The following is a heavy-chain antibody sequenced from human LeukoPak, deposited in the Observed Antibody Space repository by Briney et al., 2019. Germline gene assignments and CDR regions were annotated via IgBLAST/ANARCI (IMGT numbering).Heavy chain of an antibody. V-gene: IGHV4-30-2*01. D-gene: IGHD5-24*01. CDR3: ARAAGRDGYNYGY. CDR2: IYHSGST. J-gene: IGHJ4*02. CDR1: GGSISSGGYY. Sequence: PSQTLSLTCTVSGGSISSGGYYWSWIRQPPGKGLEWIGYIYHSGSTYYNPSLKSRVTISVDRSKNQFSLKLSSVTAADTAVYYCARAAGRDGYNYGYWGQGTLVTVSS.